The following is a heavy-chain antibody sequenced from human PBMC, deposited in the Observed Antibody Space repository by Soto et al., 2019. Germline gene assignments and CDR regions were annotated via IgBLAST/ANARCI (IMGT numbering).Heavy chain of an antibody. J-gene: IGHJ3*02. Sequence: SETLSLTCTVSGGSISSSSYYWGWIRQPPGKGLEWIGSIYYSGSTYYNPSLKSRVTISVDTSKNQFSLKLSSVTAADTAVYYCESRRTELRAFDIWGQGTMVTVSS. V-gene: IGHV4-39*01. CDR3: ESRRTELRAFDI. CDR2: IYYSGST. D-gene: IGHD1-26*01. CDR1: GGSISSSSYY.